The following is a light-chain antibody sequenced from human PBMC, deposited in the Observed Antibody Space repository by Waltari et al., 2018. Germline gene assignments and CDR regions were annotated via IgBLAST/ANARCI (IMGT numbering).Light chain of an antibody. CDR2: LGS. J-gene: IGKJ1*01. CDR1: QSLLHSNGYNY. CDR3: MQALQSPWT. Sequence: DIVMTQSPLSLPVPPGEPASISCRSSQSLLHSNGYNYLDWYLQKPGQSPQLLIYLGSNRTSGVPDRFSGSGSGTDFTLKISRVEAEDVGVYYCMQALQSPWTFGQGTKVAIK. V-gene: IGKV2-28*01.